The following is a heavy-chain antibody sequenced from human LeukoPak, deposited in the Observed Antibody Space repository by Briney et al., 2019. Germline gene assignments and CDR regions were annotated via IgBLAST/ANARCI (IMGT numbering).Heavy chain of an antibody. CDR2: ISGDGGT. Sequence: GGSLGLSCAASGFTFGSYVMSWIRQAPGKGPEWVSAISGDGGTYYADSVKGRFTISRDNSKNTLYLQMNSLGGADTALYYCARYCGAASCYSGFDYWGQGTLVTVAS. CDR3: ARYCGAASCYSGFDY. J-gene: IGHJ4*02. V-gene: IGHV3-23*01. D-gene: IGHD2-15*01. CDR1: GFTFGSYV.